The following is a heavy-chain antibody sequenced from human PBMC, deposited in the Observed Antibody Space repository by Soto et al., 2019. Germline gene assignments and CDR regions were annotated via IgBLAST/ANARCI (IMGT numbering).Heavy chain of an antibody. V-gene: IGHV1-69*06. CDR1: GGTFSSYA. CDR2: IIPIFGTA. CDR3: ARGAVAGTSGAFDI. D-gene: IGHD6-19*01. Sequence: RASVKVSCKASGGTFSSYAISWVRQAPGQGLEWMGGIIPIFGTANYAQKFQGRVTITADKSTSTAYMELSSLRSEDTAVYYCARGAVAGTSGAFDIWGQGTMVTVSS. J-gene: IGHJ3*02.